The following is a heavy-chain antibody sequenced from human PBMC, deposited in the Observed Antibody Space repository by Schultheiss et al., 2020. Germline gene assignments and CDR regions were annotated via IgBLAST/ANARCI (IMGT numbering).Heavy chain of an antibody. CDR3: ARYSGSFYYFDY. J-gene: IGHJ4*02. V-gene: IGHV2-5*01. CDR1: GFSLSTSGVG. D-gene: IGHD1-26*01. CDR2: IYWNDDK. Sequence: SGPTRVKPTQTLTLTCTFSGFSLSTSGVGVGWIRQPPGKALEWLALIYWNDDKRYSPSLKSRLTITKDTSKNQVVLTMTNMDPVDTATYYCARYSGSFYYFDYWGQGTLVTVSS.